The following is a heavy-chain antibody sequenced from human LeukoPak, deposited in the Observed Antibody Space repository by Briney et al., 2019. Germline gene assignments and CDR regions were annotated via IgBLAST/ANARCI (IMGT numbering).Heavy chain of an antibody. CDR1: GYTXTELS. Sequence: GASVKVSCKVSGYTXTELSMHWVRQAPGKGLEWMGGFDPEDGETFYAQKFQGRVTMTEDTSTDTAYMELSSLRSEDTAVYYCATEIKPVTIRGMDVWGQGTTVTVSS. D-gene: IGHD4-11*01. J-gene: IGHJ6*02. V-gene: IGHV1-24*01. CDR2: FDPEDGET. CDR3: ATEIKPVTIRGMDV.